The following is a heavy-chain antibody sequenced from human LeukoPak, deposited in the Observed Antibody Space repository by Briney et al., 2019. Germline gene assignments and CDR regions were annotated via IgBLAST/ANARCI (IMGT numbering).Heavy chain of an antibody. Sequence: TGGSLRLSCAASGYTFSSYSINWVRQAPGKGLEWVSSISVRSNYIYYADSVRGRFRVSRDDARDSLYLQMNSLRAEDTAVYYCVRLRRNSDTSGFYYYYDFWGQGTLVTVSS. CDR1: GYTFSSYS. CDR3: VRLRRNSDTSGFYYYYDF. J-gene: IGHJ4*02. D-gene: IGHD3-22*01. V-gene: IGHV3-21*01. CDR2: ISVRSNYI.